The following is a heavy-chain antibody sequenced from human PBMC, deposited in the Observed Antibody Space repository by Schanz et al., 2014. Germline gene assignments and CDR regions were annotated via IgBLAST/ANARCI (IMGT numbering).Heavy chain of an antibody. CDR2: TSTDGTKT. Sequence: MQLLESGGGVVQPGTSLRLSCAASGFTFRGHAMHWVRQAPGQGLEKVAVTSTDGTKTYYAASVKGRFTISRDNSKNTVYLQMNSLRSEDTGVYYCTRDRGALINHNDALDLWGQGTMVSVSS. CDR1: GFTFRGHA. J-gene: IGHJ3*01. CDR3: TRDRGALINHNDALDL. V-gene: IGHV3-30*04. D-gene: IGHD3-16*01.